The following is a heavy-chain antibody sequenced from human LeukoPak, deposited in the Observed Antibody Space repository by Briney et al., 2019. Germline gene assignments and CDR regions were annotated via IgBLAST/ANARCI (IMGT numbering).Heavy chain of an antibody. CDR3: ARSQEVVAAHDAFDI. V-gene: IGHV1-69*04. Sequence: ASVKVSCKASGGTFSSYAISWVRQAPGQGLEWMGRIIPILGIANYAQKFQGRVTITADKSTSTAYMELSSLRSDDTAVYYCARSQEVVAAHDAFDIWGQGTMVTVSS. D-gene: IGHD2-15*01. CDR2: IIPILGIA. CDR1: GGTFSSYA. J-gene: IGHJ3*02.